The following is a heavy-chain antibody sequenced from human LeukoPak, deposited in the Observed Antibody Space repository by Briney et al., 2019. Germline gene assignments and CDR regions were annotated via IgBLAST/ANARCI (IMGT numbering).Heavy chain of an antibody. CDR1: GFAFSSQA. J-gene: IGHJ3*02. CDR3: ARIYDVDAFDI. Sequence: GGSLRLSCAASGFAFSSQAMSWVRQAPGKGLEWVSAISGSGSITYYADSVKGRFTISRDNSKNTLYLQMNSLRAEDTAIYYCARIYDVDAFDIWGQGTMVTVSS. D-gene: IGHD3-22*01. CDR2: ISGSGSIT. V-gene: IGHV3-23*01.